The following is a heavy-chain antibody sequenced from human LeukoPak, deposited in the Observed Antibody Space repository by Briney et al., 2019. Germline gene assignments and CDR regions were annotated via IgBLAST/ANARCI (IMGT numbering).Heavy chain of an antibody. D-gene: IGHD3-10*01. V-gene: IGHV1-18*01. CDR2: ISAYNGNT. CDR1: GYTFTSYG. J-gene: IGHJ4*02. CDR3: AREAYGSGNYYPNFDY. Sequence: ASVKVSCKASGYTFTSYGISWVRQAPGQGLEWMGWISAYNGNTNYAQKLQGRVTMTTDTSTSTAYMELRSLRSDDTAVYYCAREAYGSGNYYPNFDYWGQGTLVTVSS.